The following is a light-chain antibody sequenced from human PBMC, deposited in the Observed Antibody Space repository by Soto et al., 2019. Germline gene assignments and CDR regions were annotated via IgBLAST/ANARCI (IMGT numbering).Light chain of an antibody. J-gene: IGKJ5*01. CDR3: QQYGITPFT. Sequence: EIVLTQSPGTLSLSPGERATLSCRASQSVISSYLAWYQQKPGQATRLLVYGASSRATGIPDRLSGSGSGIDFALTISRLELSAFAVYYWQQYGITPFTLGQGTRVAI. CDR2: GAS. V-gene: IGKV3-20*01. CDR1: QSVISSY.